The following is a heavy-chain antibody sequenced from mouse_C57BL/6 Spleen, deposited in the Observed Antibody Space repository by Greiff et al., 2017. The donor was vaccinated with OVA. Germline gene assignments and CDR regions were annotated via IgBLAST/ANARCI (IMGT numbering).Heavy chain of an antibody. V-gene: IGHV1-69*01. CDR3: ARGSGDVDYYAMDY. CDR2: IDPSDSYT. Sequence: QVQLQQPGAELVMPGASVKLSCKASGYTFTSYWMHWVKQRPGQGLEWIGEIDPSDSYTYYNQKFKGKSTLTVDKSYSTAYMQLSSLTSEESAVYYCARGSGDVDYYAMDYWGQGTSVTVSS. J-gene: IGHJ4*01. CDR1: GYTFTSYW. D-gene: IGHD3-2*02.